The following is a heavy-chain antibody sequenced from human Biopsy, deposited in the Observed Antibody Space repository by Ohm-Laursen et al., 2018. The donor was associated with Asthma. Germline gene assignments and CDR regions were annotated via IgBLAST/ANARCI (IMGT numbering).Heavy chain of an antibody. Sequence: SVKVSCKASGGTFSNFAISWVRQAPGQGLEWLGGIMTVFGTTNYAQKFQGRVTITADESTSTAYMEVTSLRSEDTAIYYCARCQVGYSSGWSLLLKKIYYSGMDVWGQGTVVTVSS. V-gene: IGHV1-69*13. CDR3: ARCQVGYSSGWSLLLKKIYYSGMDV. CDR2: IMTVFGTT. CDR1: GGTFSNFA. J-gene: IGHJ6*02. D-gene: IGHD6-19*01.